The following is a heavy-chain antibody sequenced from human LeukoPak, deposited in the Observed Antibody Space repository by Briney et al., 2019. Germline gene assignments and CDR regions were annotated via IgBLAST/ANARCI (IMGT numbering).Heavy chain of an antibody. Sequence: GESLKISCKGSGYSFTSYWIGWVRQMPGKGLEWIGSIYPGDSDTRYSPSFQGQVTISADKSISTAYLQLSSLKASDTAMYYCARSPGAFDRNWFDPCGQGILVTVSS. CDR2: IYPGDSDT. J-gene: IGHJ5*02. CDR1: GYSFTSYW. V-gene: IGHV5-51*01. D-gene: IGHD3-9*01. CDR3: ARSPGAFDRNWFDP.